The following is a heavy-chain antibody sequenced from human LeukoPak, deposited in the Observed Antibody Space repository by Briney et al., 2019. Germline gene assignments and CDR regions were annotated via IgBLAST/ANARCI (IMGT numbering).Heavy chain of an antibody. Sequence: GESLKISCKGSGYNFTSYWIGWVRQMPGKGLEWMGIIYPGDSDTRYNPSFQGQVTISVDKSISTAYLQWSSLKASDTAMYYRARHDSPLGAPNWGQGTLVTVTS. CDR2: IYPGDSDT. CDR1: GYNFTSYW. D-gene: IGHD2-21*01. J-gene: IGHJ4*02. CDR3: ARHDSPLGAPN. V-gene: IGHV5-51*01.